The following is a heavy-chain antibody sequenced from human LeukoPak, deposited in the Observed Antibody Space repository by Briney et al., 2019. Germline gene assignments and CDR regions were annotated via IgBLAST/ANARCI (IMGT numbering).Heavy chain of an antibody. J-gene: IGHJ4*02. CDR2: INPNSGGT. D-gene: IGHD2-8*01. CDR1: GYTITGYY. V-gene: IGHV1-2*07. CDR3: ARASNWAHDY. Sequence: ASVKVSCKASGYTITGYYLHSVRQAAGHEPERMGWINPNSGGTDNAHKFQGRVTMTRDTDINTADMDLSRLTSDDTAIYYCARASNWAHDYWGQGNLVTVSS.